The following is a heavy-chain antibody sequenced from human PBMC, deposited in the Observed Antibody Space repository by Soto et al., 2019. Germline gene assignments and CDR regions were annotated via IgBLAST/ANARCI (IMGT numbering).Heavy chain of an antibody. V-gene: IGHV2-5*02. CDR1: GFSLSTHGVA. D-gene: IGHD1-7*01. Sequence: QITLKESGPTLVKPTQTLTLTCTFSGFSLSTHGVAVGWIRQPPGKALECLAIIYWDDDKRYNPSLKNRLTITMDTSKTQVVLTMTNVDPVDTATYRCAYRLPYNMNWESGWFDPWGQGPLVTVSS. CDR2: IYWDDDK. CDR3: AYRLPYNMNWESGWFDP. J-gene: IGHJ5*02.